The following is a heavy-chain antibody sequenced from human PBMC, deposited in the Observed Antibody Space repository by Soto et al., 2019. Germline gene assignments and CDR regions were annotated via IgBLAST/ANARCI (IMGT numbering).Heavy chain of an antibody. CDR3: VARYSGWHYYYGMDV. CDR1: GGTFSSYA. Sequence: QVQLVQSGAEVKKPGSSVKVSCKASGGTFSSYAISWVRQAPGQGLEWMGGIIPIFGTANYAQKFQGRVTITADESTSRAYMELSSLRSEDTAVYYCVARYSGWHYYYGMDVWGQGTTVTVSS. CDR2: IIPIFGTA. V-gene: IGHV1-69*12. D-gene: IGHD6-19*01. J-gene: IGHJ6*02.